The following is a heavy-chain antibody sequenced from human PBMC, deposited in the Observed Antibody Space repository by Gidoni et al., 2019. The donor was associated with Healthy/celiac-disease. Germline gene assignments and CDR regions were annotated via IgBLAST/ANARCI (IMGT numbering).Heavy chain of an antibody. D-gene: IGHD6-19*01. Sequence: EVQLLESGGGLVQPGGSLRLSCAASGFTFSSYAMSWVRQAPGKGLEWVSAISGSGGSTYYADSVKGRFTISRDNSKNTLYLQMNSLRAEDTAVYYCAKDHDEYSSGWYKGDYWGQGTLVTVSS. V-gene: IGHV3-23*01. CDR2: ISGSGGST. CDR1: GFTFSSYA. CDR3: AKDHDEYSSGWYKGDY. J-gene: IGHJ4*02.